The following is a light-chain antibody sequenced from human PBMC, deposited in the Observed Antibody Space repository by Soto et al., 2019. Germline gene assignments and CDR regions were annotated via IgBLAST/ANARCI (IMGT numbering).Light chain of an antibody. J-gene: IGKJ4*01. CDR3: LQDYNYPLT. V-gene: IGKV1-5*03. CDR2: KAS. CDR1: QTISSW. Sequence: DIQMTQSPSTLSGSVGDRVTITCRASQTISSWLAWYQQKPGKAPKLLIYKASTLKSGVPSRFSGSGSGTEFTLTISSLQPDDFATYYCLQDYNYPLTLGGGTKV.